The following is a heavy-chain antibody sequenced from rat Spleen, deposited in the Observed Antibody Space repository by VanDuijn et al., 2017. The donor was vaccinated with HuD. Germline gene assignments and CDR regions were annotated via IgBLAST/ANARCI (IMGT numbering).Heavy chain of an antibody. Sequence: EVQLQESGPGLVKPSQSLSLTCSVTGYSITSNYCGWIRKFPGNKMEWMGYISYSGSTSYKPSLKSRATITRDTSKNQFFLQLNSVTTEDTATYYCARSTYNNYFDYWGQGVMVTVSS. CDR3: ARSTYNNYFDY. CDR2: ISYSGST. D-gene: IGHD1-10*01. V-gene: IGHV3-1*01. J-gene: IGHJ2*01. CDR1: GYSITSNY.